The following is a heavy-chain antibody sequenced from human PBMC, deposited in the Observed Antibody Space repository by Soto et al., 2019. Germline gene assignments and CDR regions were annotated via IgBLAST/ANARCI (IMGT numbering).Heavy chain of an antibody. Sequence: SETLSLTCTVSGGSISSGGYYWSWIRQHPGKGLEWIGYIYYSGSTYYNPSLKSRVTISVDTSKNQFSLKLSSVTAADTAVYYCARATYYYDSSGYLFYYWGQGTLVTVSS. CDR3: ARATYYYDSSGYLFYY. J-gene: IGHJ4*02. V-gene: IGHV4-31*03. D-gene: IGHD3-22*01. CDR2: IYYSGST. CDR1: GGSISSGGYY.